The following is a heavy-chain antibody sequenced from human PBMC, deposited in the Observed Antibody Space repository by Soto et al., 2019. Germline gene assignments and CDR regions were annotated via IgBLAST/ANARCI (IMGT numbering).Heavy chain of an antibody. J-gene: IGHJ4*02. V-gene: IGHV1-69*12. Sequence: QVQLVQSGAEVKKPGSSVKVSCKASGGTFSSYAISWVRQAPGQGLEWMGGIIPIFGTANYAQKFQGRVTITADESTSTAYMELSSLRSEDTAVYYCARDATYYYDSRHGYFDYWGQGTLVTVSS. CDR1: GGTFSSYA. CDR3: ARDATYYYDSRHGYFDY. CDR2: IIPIFGTA. D-gene: IGHD3-22*01.